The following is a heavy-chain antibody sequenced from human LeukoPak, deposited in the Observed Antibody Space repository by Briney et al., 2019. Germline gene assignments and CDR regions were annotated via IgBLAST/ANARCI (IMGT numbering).Heavy chain of an antibody. CDR1: GGSFSGYY. J-gene: IGHJ6*02. Sequence: PPETLSLTCAVYGGSFSGYYWSWIRQPPGKGLEWIGEINHSGNTNYNPSLKSRVTISVDTSENQFSLKLSSVTAADTAVYYCARGYSYGRYYYYGMDVWGQGTTVTVSS. V-gene: IGHV4-34*01. CDR2: INHSGNT. CDR3: ARGYSYGRYYYYGMDV. D-gene: IGHD5-18*01.